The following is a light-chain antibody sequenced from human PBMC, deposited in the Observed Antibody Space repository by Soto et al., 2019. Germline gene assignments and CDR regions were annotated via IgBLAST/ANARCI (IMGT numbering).Light chain of an antibody. CDR1: SSDVGAFNY. CDR2: DVS. Sequence: QSALTQPASVSGSPGQSIAISCTGTSSDVGAFNYVSWYQQHPGKAPKFMIFDVSSRPSGVSDRFSGSKSGNTASLTISGLQTEDEADYYCASYTTSSTYVFGTGTKLT. V-gene: IGLV2-14*03. CDR3: ASYTTSSTYV. J-gene: IGLJ1*01.